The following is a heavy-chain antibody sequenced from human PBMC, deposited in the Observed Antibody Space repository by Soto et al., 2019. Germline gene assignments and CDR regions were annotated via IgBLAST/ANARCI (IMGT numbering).Heavy chain of an antibody. Sequence: GGSLRLSCAASGFTFSSYAMSWVRQAPGKGLEWVSAISGSGGSTYYADSVKGRFTISRDNSKNTLYLQMNSLRAEDTAVYYCAKDSGRGYCSGGSCYRPDYWGQGTLVTVSS. CDR2: ISGSGGST. D-gene: IGHD2-15*01. CDR3: AKDSGRGYCSGGSCYRPDY. V-gene: IGHV3-23*01. CDR1: GFTFSSYA. J-gene: IGHJ4*02.